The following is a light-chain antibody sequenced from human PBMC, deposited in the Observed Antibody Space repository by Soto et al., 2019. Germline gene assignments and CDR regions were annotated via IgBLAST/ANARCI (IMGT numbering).Light chain of an antibody. CDR1: QSVSSY. J-gene: IGKJ1*01. V-gene: IGKV3-11*01. CDR3: QQRSNWPPKT. CDR2: DAS. Sequence: EIVLTQSPATLSLSPGERATLSCRASQSVSSYLAWYQQKPGQAPRLLIYDASNRATGIPARFSGSGSGTDFTHTISSLEPEDFAVYYCQQRSNWPPKTFGQGTKVDIK.